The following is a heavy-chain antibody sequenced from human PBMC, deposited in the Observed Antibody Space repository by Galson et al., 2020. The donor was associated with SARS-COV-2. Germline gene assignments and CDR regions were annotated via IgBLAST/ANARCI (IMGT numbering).Heavy chain of an antibody. CDR1: GGSLSGYY. CDR2: LNQSGST. Sequence: SETLSLTRAVYGGSLSGYYWTWIRQPPGKGLEWIGELNQSGSTNYNPSLKSRVTILLDTSKNQISLKLSSVIAADTAVYYCARGGTGSSGYYAGLDYWGQGTLVTVS. V-gene: IGHV4-34*01. J-gene: IGHJ4*02. D-gene: IGHD3-22*01. CDR3: ARGGTGSSGYYAGLDY.